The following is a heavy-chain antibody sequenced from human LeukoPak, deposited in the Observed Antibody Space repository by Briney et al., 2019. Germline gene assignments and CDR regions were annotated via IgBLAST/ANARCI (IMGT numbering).Heavy chain of an antibody. Sequence: GESLRLSCAASGFTLSTYAMNWVRQAPGKGLEWVSGISAGGGSTYYADSVKGRFTISRDNSKNTLYLQMNSLTVEDTAVYYCAKSPRSAADNWFDPWGQGTLVTVSS. CDR2: ISAGGGST. CDR1: GFTLSTYA. V-gene: IGHV3-23*01. CDR3: AKSPRSAADNWFDP. D-gene: IGHD6-13*01. J-gene: IGHJ5*02.